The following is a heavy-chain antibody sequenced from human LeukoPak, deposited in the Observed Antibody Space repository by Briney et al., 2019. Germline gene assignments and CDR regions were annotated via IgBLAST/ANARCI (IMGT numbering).Heavy chain of an antibody. V-gene: IGHV3-23*01. J-gene: IGHJ4*02. D-gene: IGHD3-9*01. CDR1: GFTFSSYA. CDR2: ISGSGGST. CDR3: AKDQGHYDILTGYSANLFDY. Sequence: GGSLRLSCAASGFTFSSYAMSWVRQAPGKGLEWVSAISGSGGSTYYADSVKGRFTISRDNSKNTLYLQMNSLRAEDTAVYYCAKDQGHYDILTGYSANLFDYWGQGTLVTVSS.